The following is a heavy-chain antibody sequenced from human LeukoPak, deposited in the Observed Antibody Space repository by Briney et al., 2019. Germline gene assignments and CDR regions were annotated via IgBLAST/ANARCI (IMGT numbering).Heavy chain of an antibody. CDR3: ASSRLRSALDI. CDR2: SCYSGTS. J-gene: IGHJ3*02. CDR1: GGSISTYC. V-gene: IGHV4-59*08. D-gene: IGHD4-17*01. Sequence: SETLSLTCTVSGGSISTYCWSWVRQPPGKGLEWIGYSCYSGTSNYNASLKGRVTISVDTSKNQFSLKLNSVTAADTAVYYCASSRLRSALDIWGQGTMVTVSS.